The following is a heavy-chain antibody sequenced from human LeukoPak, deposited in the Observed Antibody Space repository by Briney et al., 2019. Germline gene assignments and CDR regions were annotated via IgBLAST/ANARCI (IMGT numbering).Heavy chain of an antibody. CDR3: ARDGDSSSSAAFDI. V-gene: IGHV4-30-2*01. J-gene: IGHJ3*02. CDR1: GGSISSGGYY. D-gene: IGHD6-6*01. Sequence: SETLSLTCTVSGGSISSGGYYWSWIRQPPGKGLEWIGYIYHSGSTYYNPSLKSRVTISVDRSKNQFSLKLSSVTAADTAVYYCARDGDSSSSAAFDIWGQGTMVTVSS. CDR2: IYHSGST.